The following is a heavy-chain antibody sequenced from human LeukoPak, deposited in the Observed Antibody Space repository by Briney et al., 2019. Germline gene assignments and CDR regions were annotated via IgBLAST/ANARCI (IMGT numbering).Heavy chain of an antibody. CDR1: GFTFSSYW. J-gene: IGHJ3*02. CDR3: ARDSESLYGGYDCKAFDI. Sequence: GGSLRLSCAASGFTFSSYWMSWVRQAPGKGPEWVANIKQDGSEKYYVDSVKGRFTISRDNAKNSLYLQMNSLRAEDTAVYYCARDSESLYGGYDCKAFDIWGQGTMVTVSS. CDR2: IKQDGSEK. D-gene: IGHD5-12*01. V-gene: IGHV3-7*01.